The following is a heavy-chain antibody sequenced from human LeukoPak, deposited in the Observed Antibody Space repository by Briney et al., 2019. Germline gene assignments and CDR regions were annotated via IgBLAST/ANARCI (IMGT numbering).Heavy chain of an antibody. J-gene: IGHJ4*02. V-gene: IGHV3-30*14. CDR2: ISYDASSK. CDR3: VTDRRGILVRGTTFDY. Sequence: GGSLRLSCAAPGFTFSTYAMHWVRQAPYEGLEWVTAISYDASSKYYADSVKGRFTISRDNSKSTLYLQMSSLRAEDTAVYYCVTDRRGILVRGTTFDYWGQGTLVTVSS. CDR1: GFTFSTYA. D-gene: IGHD3-10*01.